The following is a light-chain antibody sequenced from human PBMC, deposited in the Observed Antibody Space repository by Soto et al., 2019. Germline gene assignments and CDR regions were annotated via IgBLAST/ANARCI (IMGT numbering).Light chain of an antibody. CDR1: SSDVGSYNL. Sequence: QSVLTQPASVSGSPGQSITISCTGTSSDVGSYNLVSWYQQHPGKAPKLMIHEVTKRPSGVSDRFSGSKSGNTASLTISGLQAEDEADYYCCSYAGGVLFGGGTKLTVL. CDR3: CSYAGGVL. CDR2: EVT. V-gene: IGLV2-23*02. J-gene: IGLJ2*01.